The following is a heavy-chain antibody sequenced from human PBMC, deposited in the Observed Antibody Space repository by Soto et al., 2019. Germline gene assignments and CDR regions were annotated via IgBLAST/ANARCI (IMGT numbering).Heavy chain of an antibody. V-gene: IGHV4-34*01. CDR3: ARAARIAVAGFYYYGMDV. CDR2: INHSGST. CDR1: GGSFSGYY. Sequence: RTCAVYGGSFSGYYWSWIRQPPGKGLEWIGEINHSGSTNYNPSLKSRVTISVDTSKNQFSLKLSSVTAADTAVYYCARAARIAVAGFYYYGMDVWGQGTTVTVSS. J-gene: IGHJ6*02. D-gene: IGHD6-19*01.